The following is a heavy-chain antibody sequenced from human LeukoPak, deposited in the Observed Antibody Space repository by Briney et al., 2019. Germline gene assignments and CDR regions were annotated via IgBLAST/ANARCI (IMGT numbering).Heavy chain of an antibody. CDR2: ISSSSSYI. V-gene: IGHV3-21*01. CDR1: GFTFSSYS. CDR3: ARSSGFDISEYQLPLWFYYYYYMDV. J-gene: IGHJ6*03. D-gene: IGHD2-2*01. Sequence: GGSLRLSCAASGFTFSSYSMNWVRQAPGKGLEWVSSISSSSSYIYYADSVKGRFTISRDNAKNSLYLQMNSLRAEDTAVYYCARSSGFDISEYQLPLWFYYYYYMDVWGKGTTVTISS.